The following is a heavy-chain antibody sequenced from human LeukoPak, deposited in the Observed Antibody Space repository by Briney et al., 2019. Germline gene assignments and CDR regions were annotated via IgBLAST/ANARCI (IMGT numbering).Heavy chain of an antibody. CDR3: ATLWFGELLIEKGDY. CDR1: GYTFTGYY. Sequence: ASVKVSCKASGYTFTGYYMHWVRQAPGQGLEWMGWINPNSGGTNYAQKFQGRVTMTRDTSISTAYMELSRLRSDDTAVYYCATLWFGELLIEKGDYGGRGTLVTVSS. V-gene: IGHV1-2*02. D-gene: IGHD3-10*01. J-gene: IGHJ4*02. CDR2: INPNSGGT.